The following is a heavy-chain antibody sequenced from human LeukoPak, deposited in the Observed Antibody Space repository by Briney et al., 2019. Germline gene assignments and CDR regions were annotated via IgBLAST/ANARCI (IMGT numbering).Heavy chain of an antibody. CDR2: ISYDGSNK. CDR3: AKDRKAGD. D-gene: IGHD6-25*01. CDR1: GFTFSSYG. Sequence: GGSLRLSCAASGFTFSSYGMHWARQAPGKGLEWVAVISYDGSNKYYADSVKGRFTISRDNSKNTLYLQMNSLRAEDTAVYYSAKDRKAGDWGQGTLVTVSS. V-gene: IGHV3-30*18. J-gene: IGHJ4*02.